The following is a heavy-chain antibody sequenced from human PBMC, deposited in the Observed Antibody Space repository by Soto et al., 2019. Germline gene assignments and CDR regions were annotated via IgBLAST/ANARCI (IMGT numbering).Heavy chain of an antibody. CDR3: ARDRGYGDYCPDYYYYYGMDV. Sequence: EVQLVESGGGLIQPGGSLRLSCAASGFTVSSNYMSWVRQAPGKGLEWVSVIYSCGSTYYADSVKGRFTISRDNSKNTLYLHMNSLRAEDTAVYYCARDRGYGDYCPDYYYYYGMDVWGQGTTVTVSS. CDR1: GFTVSSNY. V-gene: IGHV3-66*03. CDR2: IYSCGST. J-gene: IGHJ6*02. D-gene: IGHD4-17*01.